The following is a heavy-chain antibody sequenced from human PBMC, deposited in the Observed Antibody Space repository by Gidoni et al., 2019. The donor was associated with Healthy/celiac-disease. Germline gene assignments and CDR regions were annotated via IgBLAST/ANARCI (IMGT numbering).Heavy chain of an antibody. CDR2: IYYSGST. V-gene: IGHV4-59*01. Sequence: QVQLQESGPGQVKPSETLSLTCTASGGSISSYYWSWIRQPPGKGLEWIGYIYYSGSTNYNPSLKSRVTISVDTSNNQFSLKLSSVTAADTAVYSCACSSWDAFDIWGHGTMVTVSS. D-gene: IGHD6-13*01. CDR1: GGSISSYY. CDR3: ACSSWDAFDI. J-gene: IGHJ3*02.